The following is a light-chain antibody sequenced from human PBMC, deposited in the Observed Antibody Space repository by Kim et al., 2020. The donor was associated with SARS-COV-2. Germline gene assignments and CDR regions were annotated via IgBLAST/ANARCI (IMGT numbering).Light chain of an antibody. Sequence: QPVLTQSPSASASLGASVKLTCTLGSGHSSYAIAWHQQQPEKGPRYLMKLNSDGSHNKGDGIPDRFSGSSSGAERYLSISSLQSEDEADYYCQTWDTGIVVFGGGTQLTVL. V-gene: IGLV4-69*01. CDR2: LNSDGSH. J-gene: IGLJ2*01. CDR1: SGHSSYA. CDR3: QTWDTGIVV.